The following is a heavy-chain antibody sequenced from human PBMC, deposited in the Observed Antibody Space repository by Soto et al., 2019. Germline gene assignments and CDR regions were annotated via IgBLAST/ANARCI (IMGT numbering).Heavy chain of an antibody. Sequence: QVQLVQSGAEVKKPGSSVKVSCKASGGTFSSYAISWVRQAPGQGLEWMGGIIPIFGTANYAQKFQGRVTITADESTSTAYMELSSLRSEDTAVYYCARRSVAGTKTHYCGMDVWGQGTTVTVSS. CDR2: IIPIFGTA. CDR1: GGTFSSYA. CDR3: ARRSVAGTKTHYCGMDV. J-gene: IGHJ6*02. D-gene: IGHD6-19*01. V-gene: IGHV1-69*12.